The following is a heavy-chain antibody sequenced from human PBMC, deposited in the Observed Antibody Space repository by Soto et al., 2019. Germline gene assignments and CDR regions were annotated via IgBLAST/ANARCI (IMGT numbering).Heavy chain of an antibody. D-gene: IGHD6-19*01. CDR2: ISGSGGST. J-gene: IGHJ4*02. CDR1: GFTFSSYA. Sequence: EVQLLESGGGLVQPGGSLRLSCAASGFTFSSYAMSWVRQAPGKGLEWVSAISGSGGSTYYADSVKGRFTISRDNSKNTLYLQINILRAEDTAVYYCAKEGEHSSGWANFDYWGQGTLVTVSS. V-gene: IGHV3-23*01. CDR3: AKEGEHSSGWANFDY.